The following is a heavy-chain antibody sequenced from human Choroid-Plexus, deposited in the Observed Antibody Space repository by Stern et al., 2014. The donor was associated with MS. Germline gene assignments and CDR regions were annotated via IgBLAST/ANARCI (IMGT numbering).Heavy chain of an antibody. D-gene: IGHD2-2*01. J-gene: IGHJ6*02. Sequence: VQLVESGAEVKKPGESLKISCKGSGYNFGDYWIGWVRQKPGEGLEWMGTIFPADSDSRYSPSFEGQVTISADESISTAFLQSSSLKASDTGIYYCARHQPAATFAMDVWGQGTTVIVSS. CDR1: GYNFGDYW. V-gene: IGHV5-51*01. CDR3: ARHQPAATFAMDV. CDR2: IFPADSDS.